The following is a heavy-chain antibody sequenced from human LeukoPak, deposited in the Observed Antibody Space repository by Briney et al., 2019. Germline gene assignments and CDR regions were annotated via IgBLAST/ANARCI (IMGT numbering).Heavy chain of an antibody. CDR1: GFTFSNYW. CDR3: ASGELPFY. V-gene: IGHV3-74*01. J-gene: IGHJ4*02. Sequence: PRGSPRLSCVASGFTFSNYWMHWVRQAPGKGPVWVSRINSDGRRTSHADSVKGRFTISRDNAMNTLYLQMNSLRAEDTAVYYCASGELPFYWGQG. CDR2: INSDGRRT. D-gene: IGHD3-16*02.